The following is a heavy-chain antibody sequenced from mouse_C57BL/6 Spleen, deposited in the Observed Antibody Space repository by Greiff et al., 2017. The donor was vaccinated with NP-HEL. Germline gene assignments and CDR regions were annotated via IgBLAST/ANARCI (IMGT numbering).Heavy chain of an antibody. Sequence: EVQLVESGGGLVQPKGSLKLSCAASGFSFNTYAMNWVRQAPGKGLEWVARIRSKSNNYATYYADSVKDRFTISRDDSESMLYLQMNNLKTEDTAMYYCVRHYYDYLDDWGKGTTLTVSS. CDR3: VRHYYDYLDD. D-gene: IGHD2-4*01. CDR1: GFSFNTYA. CDR2: IRSKSNNYAT. V-gene: IGHV10-1*01. J-gene: IGHJ2*01.